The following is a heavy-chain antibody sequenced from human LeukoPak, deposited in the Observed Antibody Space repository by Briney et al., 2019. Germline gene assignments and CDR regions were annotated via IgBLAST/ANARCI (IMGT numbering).Heavy chain of an antibody. CDR3: ARHGGWYFAL. J-gene: IGHJ2*01. CDR2: IHHGGRT. CDR1: DGSVSGYY. Sequence: PSETLSPTCAVYDGSVSGYYWSWIRQPPGKGLEWIGEIHHGGRTKYHPALKSRVTISADTPNNKFSLKLSSMTAADTAVYFCARHGGWYFALWGPGTLVTVSS. V-gene: IGHV4-34*01. D-gene: IGHD3-10*01.